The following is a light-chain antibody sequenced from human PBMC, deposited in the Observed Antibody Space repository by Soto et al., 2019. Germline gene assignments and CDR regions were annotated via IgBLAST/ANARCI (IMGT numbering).Light chain of an antibody. J-gene: IGKJ2*01. Sequence: DIVMTQSPDSLAVSLGERATINCKTSKSVLYSSNNKNYLAWYQQKPGQPPKLLIYWASTRESGVPDRFSGSGSGTDFTLTIRSLQAEDVAVYYCQQYYSTPPYTFGQGTKLEIK. CDR3: QQYYSTPPYT. V-gene: IGKV4-1*01. CDR2: WAS. CDR1: KSVLYSSNNKNY.